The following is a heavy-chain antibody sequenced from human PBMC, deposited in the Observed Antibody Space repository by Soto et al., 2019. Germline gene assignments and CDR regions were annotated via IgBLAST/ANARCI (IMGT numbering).Heavy chain of an antibody. CDR2: IYPGDSDT. J-gene: IGHJ6*02. Sequence: PGESLKISCKGSGYSFTSYWIGWVRQMPGKGLEWMGIIYPGDSDTRYSPSFQGQVTISADKSISTAYLQWSSLKASDTAMYYCARHKPSGIPVEGPQFLDYYGMDVWGQGTTVTVSS. D-gene: IGHD6-19*01. V-gene: IGHV5-51*01. CDR3: ARHKPSGIPVEGPQFLDYYGMDV. CDR1: GYSFTSYW.